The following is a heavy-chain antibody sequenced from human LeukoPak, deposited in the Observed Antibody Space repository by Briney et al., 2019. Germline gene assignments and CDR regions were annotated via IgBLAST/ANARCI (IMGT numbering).Heavy chain of an antibody. CDR1: GGSIESYY. J-gene: IGHJ6*03. CDR3: ARVLPYYMDV. CDR2: IAASGTT. V-gene: IGHV4-59*01. D-gene: IGHD2/OR15-2a*01. Sequence: SETLSLTCSVSGGSIESYYWSWIRQPPGKGLEFIGYIAASGTTKHNPSLKSRVTISVDTSKNQFSLKLSSVTAADTAVYYCARVLPYYMDVWGKGTTVTVSS.